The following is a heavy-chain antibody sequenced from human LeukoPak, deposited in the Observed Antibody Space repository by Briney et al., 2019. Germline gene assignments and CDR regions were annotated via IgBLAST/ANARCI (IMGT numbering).Heavy chain of an antibody. V-gene: IGHV3-9*01. J-gene: IGHJ3*02. Sequence: PGGSLRLSCAASGFTFDDYAMHWVRQAPGKGLEWVSGISWNSGSIGYADSVKGRFTISRDNAKNSLYLQMNSLRAEDTALYYCAKDIKYSPIWAFDIWGQGTMVTVSS. D-gene: IGHD6-6*01. CDR2: ISWNSGSI. CDR3: AKDIKYSPIWAFDI. CDR1: GFTFDDYA.